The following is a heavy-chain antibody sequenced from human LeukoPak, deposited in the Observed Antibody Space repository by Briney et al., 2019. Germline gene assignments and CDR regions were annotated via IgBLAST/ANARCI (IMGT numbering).Heavy chain of an antibody. Sequence: ASVKVSCKASGYTFTSYGISWVRQGPGQGLEWMGWISAYNGNANYAQKLQGRVTMTTDTSTSTAYMELRSLRSDDTAVYYCASGYCSGGSCHNYYYYMDVWGKGTTVTVSS. J-gene: IGHJ6*03. CDR3: ASGYCSGGSCHNYYYYMDV. CDR1: GYTFTSYG. CDR2: ISAYNGNA. V-gene: IGHV1-18*01. D-gene: IGHD2-15*01.